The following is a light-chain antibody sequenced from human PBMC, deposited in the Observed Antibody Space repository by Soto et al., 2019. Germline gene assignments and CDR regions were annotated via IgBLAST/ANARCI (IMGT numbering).Light chain of an antibody. CDR1: SSIIGNNY. J-gene: IGLJ1*01. CDR2: ENN. V-gene: IGLV1-51*02. CDR3: GTWDSSLSAGV. Sequence: QSVLTQPPSVSAAPGQKVTISCSGSSSIIGNNYVSWYQQLPGTAPKPLIYENNKRPSGIPDRFSGTKSGTSATLDVTGLQTGDGADYYCGTWDSSLSAGVFGTGTKVSVL.